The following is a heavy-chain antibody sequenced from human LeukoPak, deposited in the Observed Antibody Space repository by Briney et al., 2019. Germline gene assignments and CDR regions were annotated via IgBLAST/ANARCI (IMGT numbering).Heavy chain of an antibody. V-gene: IGHV1-2*02. Sequence: ASVKVSCKASGYTFTNYSISWVRQAPGQGLEWMGWINPHSGDTNFAQKFQGRVTMTRDTSISTTYMELSSLQSDDTAIYFCARAPGGDYTALDYWGQGTLVTVSS. CDR1: GYTFTNYS. CDR2: INPHSGDT. J-gene: IGHJ4*02. CDR3: ARAPGGDYTALDY. D-gene: IGHD4-17*01.